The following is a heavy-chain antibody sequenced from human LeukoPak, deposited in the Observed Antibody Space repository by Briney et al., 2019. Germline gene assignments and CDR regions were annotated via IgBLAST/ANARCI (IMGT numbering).Heavy chain of an antibody. CDR2: IYPGDSDT. Sequence: GESLKISCKGSGYSFTSYWIGWVRQMPGKGLEWMGIIYPGDSDTRYSPSFQGQVTISADKSISTAYLQWSSLKASDTAMYYCARTRYCSGGSCYTLDYWGQGTLVTVSS. J-gene: IGHJ4*02. CDR1: GYSFTSYW. CDR3: ARTRYCSGGSCYTLDY. V-gene: IGHV5-51*01. D-gene: IGHD2-15*01.